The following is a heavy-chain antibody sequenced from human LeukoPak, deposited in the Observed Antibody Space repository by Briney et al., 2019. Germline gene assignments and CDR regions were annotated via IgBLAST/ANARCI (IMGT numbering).Heavy chain of an antibody. D-gene: IGHD6-13*01. CDR1: RFTFSSYH. V-gene: IGHV3-48*01. CDR3: AREDSSSRLNYFDY. CDR2: ISSSTV. J-gene: IGHJ4*02. Sequence: PGGSLRLSCAASRFTFSSYHMNWVRQAPGKGLEWVSYISSSTVYYADSVKGRFTISRDIAKNSLHLQMKSLRAEDTALYYCAREDSSSRLNYFDYWGQGTLVTVSS.